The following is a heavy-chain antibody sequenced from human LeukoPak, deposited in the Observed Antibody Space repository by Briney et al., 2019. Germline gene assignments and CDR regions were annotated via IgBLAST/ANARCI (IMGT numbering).Heavy chain of an antibody. J-gene: IGHJ5*02. Sequence: PGGSLRLSCAASGFTFSNYWMHWVRQAPGKGLVWVSRISTDGSITTYAGSVKGRFTISRDTAKNTLYLQMKSLRAEDAAVYYCTRRGDANWFDPWGQGTLVTVSS. V-gene: IGHV3-74*01. CDR3: TRRGDANWFDP. CDR2: ISTDGSIT. D-gene: IGHD3-16*01. CDR1: GFTFSNYW.